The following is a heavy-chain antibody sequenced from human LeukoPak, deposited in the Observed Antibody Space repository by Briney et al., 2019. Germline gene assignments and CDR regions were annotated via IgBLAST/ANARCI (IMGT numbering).Heavy chain of an antibody. CDR2: INPNSNGLN. V-gene: IGHV1-2*07. CDR3: ARGRSHYDSTDYHETGFDC. CDR1: GYSLSDHY. J-gene: IGHJ4*02. Sequence: ASVKVSCKASGYSLSDHYMHWVRQAPGQGLEWMGWINPNSNGLNNYAHKFQGRVTMTSDTSISTAYMELSGLRSDDTAVYFCARGRSHYDSTDYHETGFDCWGQGTLVTVSS. D-gene: IGHD3-22*01.